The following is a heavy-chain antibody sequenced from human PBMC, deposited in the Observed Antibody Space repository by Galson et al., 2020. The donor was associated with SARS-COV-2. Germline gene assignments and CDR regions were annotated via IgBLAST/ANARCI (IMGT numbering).Heavy chain of an antibody. CDR3: ASRNPCITIFGVVISDAFDI. CDR2: IYYSGST. J-gene: IGHJ3*02. Sequence: VKSSETLYLTCTVSGGSISSGGYYWSWIRQHPGKGLEWIGYIYYSGSTYYNPSLKSRVTISVDTYKNQFSLKLSSVTAADTAVYYCASRNPCITIFGVVISDAFDIWGQGAMVTVSS. V-gene: IGHV4-31*03. D-gene: IGHD3-3*01. CDR1: GGSISSGGYY.